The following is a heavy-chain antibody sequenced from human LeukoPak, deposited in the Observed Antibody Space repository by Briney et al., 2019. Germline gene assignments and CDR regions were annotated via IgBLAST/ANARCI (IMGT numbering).Heavy chain of an antibody. V-gene: IGHV3-9*03. J-gene: IGHJ4*02. CDR2: ISWNSGSI. D-gene: IGHD2-2*01. Sequence: GRSLRLSXAASGFTFDDYAMHWVRQAPGKGLEWVSGISWNSGSIGYADSVKGRFTISRDNAKNSLYLQMNSLRAEDMALYYCAKGSGGYCSSTSCHFDYWGQGTLVTVSS. CDR3: AKGSGGYCSSTSCHFDY. CDR1: GFTFDDYA.